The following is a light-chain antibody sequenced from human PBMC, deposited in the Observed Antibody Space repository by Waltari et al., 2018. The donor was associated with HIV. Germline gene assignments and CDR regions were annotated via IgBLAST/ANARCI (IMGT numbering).Light chain of an antibody. CDR3: QSTDHDGTWV. Sequence: SYDLTQTPSVSVSPGQTARINCSRGALPKKYSSWYRQKAGQAPILLIYKDIERPSGIPERISGSGSGTGVTLTITDDQAEDEGDYFCQSTDHDGTWVFGGGTKLTVL. V-gene: IGLV3-25*03. CDR1: ALPKKY. CDR2: KDI. J-gene: IGLJ3*02.